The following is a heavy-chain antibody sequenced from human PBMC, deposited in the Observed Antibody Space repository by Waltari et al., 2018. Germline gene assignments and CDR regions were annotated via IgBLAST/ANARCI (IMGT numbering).Heavy chain of an antibody. CDR1: GFTFSSYG. V-gene: IGHV3-33*06. J-gene: IGHJ4*02. Sequence: QVQLVESGGGVVQPGRSLRLSCAASGFTFSSYGMHWVRQAPGKGLEWVAVIWYDGSNKDYADSVKGRFTISRDNSKNTLYLQMNSLRAEDTAVYYCAKDGGSNGVDFDYWGQGTLVTVSS. D-gene: IGHD1-26*01. CDR3: AKDGGSNGVDFDY. CDR2: IWYDGSNK.